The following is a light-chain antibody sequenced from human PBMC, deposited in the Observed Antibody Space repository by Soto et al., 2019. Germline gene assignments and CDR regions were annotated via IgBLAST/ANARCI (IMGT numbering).Light chain of an antibody. Sequence: IQLTQSPSSLSASVGDRVTITCRASQGIGNYLAWYQQEPGKAPKLLVYAASVLQSGVPSRFGGGGSETEFTLTTSSLQPEDFATYYCQQLNSSPFIFGPGTRVDLK. CDR2: AAS. V-gene: IGKV1-9*01. CDR1: QGIGNY. J-gene: IGKJ3*01. CDR3: QQLNSSPFI.